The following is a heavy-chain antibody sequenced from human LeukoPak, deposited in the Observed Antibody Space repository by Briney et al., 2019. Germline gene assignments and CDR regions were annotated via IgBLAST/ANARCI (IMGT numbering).Heavy chain of an antibody. D-gene: IGHD4-11*01. CDR1: GGSFSGYY. V-gene: IGHV4-34*01. J-gene: IGHJ4*02. Sequence: SETLSLTCAVYGGSFSGYYWSWIRQPPGKGLEWTGEINHSGSTNYNPSLKSRVTISVDTSKNQFSLKLSSVTAADTAVYYCARGRNDYGNYRFGYWGQGTLVTVSS. CDR2: INHSGST. CDR3: ARGRNDYGNYRFGY.